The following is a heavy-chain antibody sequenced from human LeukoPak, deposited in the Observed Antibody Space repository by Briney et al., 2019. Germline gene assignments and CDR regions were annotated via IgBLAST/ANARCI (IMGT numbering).Heavy chain of an antibody. CDR2: IIPIFGTA. CDR3: ARESCSGGSCCWSSRLPPDYYFDY. D-gene: IGHD2-15*01. V-gene: IGHV1-69*13. J-gene: IGHJ4*02. Sequence: SVKVSCKASGGTFSSYAISWVRQAPGQGLEWMGGIIPIFGTANYAQKFQGRVTITADESTSTAYMELSSLRSEDTAVYYCARESCSGGSCCWSSRLPPDYYFDYWGQGTLVTVSS. CDR1: GGTFSSYA.